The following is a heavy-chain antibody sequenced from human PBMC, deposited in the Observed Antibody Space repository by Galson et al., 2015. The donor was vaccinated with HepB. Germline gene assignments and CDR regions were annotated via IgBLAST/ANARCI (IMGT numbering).Heavy chain of an antibody. V-gene: IGHV3-33*01. CDR3: ARDWGIVVVVAATPAGDAFDI. CDR1: GFTFSSYG. D-gene: IGHD2-15*01. Sequence: SLRLSCAASGFTFSSYGMHWVRQAPGKGLEWVAVIWYDGSNKYYADSVKGRFTISRDNSKNTLYLQMNSLRAEDTAVYYCARDWGIVVVVAATPAGDAFDIWGQGTMVTVSS. J-gene: IGHJ3*02. CDR2: IWYDGSNK.